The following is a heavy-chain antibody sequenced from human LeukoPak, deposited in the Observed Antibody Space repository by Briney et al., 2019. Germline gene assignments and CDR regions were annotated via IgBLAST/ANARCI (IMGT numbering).Heavy chain of an antibody. CDR3: ARDSGYTTSPGY. J-gene: IGHJ4*02. D-gene: IGHD3-16*02. CDR1: AFTFYDYG. Sequence: RAGVYLRLSSVASAFTFYDYGMGWVRQAPGMGLVWVSGLNCNGASTAYADSVKGPFTISTATSKTSLYLQMNSLRADDTALYYCARDSGYTTSPGYWGQGTLVTVSS. CDR2: LNCNGAST. V-gene: IGHV3-20*03.